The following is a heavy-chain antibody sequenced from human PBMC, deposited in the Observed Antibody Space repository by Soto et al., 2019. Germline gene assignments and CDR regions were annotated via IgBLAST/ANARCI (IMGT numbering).Heavy chain of an antibody. CDR1: GGSISSGGYS. CDR2: IYHSGNT. D-gene: IGHD3-22*01. CDR3: ASAPGNGYYPWNYFDY. J-gene: IGHJ4*02. V-gene: IGHV4-30-2*06. Sequence: PSETLSLTCAVSGGSISSGGYSWSWIRQSPGKGLEWIGEIYHSGNTNYHPSLKSRVTISVDKSKNQFSLKLRSVTAADTAVYYCASAPGNGYYPWNYFDYWGQGTLVTVSS.